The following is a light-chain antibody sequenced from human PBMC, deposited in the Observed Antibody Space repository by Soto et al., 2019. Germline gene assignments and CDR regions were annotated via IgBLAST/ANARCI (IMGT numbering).Light chain of an antibody. J-gene: IGKJ2*02. V-gene: IGKV3-20*01. CDR3: QQYGSSPST. Sequence: EXXLTQSPGTLSLSPGERATLSCRASQSVSSNYLAWYQQKPGQAPRLLIYGASSRATGIPDRFSGSGSGTDFTLTISRLEPEDFAVYYCQQYGSSPSTFGQGTKLEIK. CDR1: QSVSSNY. CDR2: GAS.